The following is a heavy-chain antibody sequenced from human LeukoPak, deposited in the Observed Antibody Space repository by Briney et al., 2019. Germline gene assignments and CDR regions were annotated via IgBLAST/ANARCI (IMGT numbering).Heavy chain of an antibody. D-gene: IGHD2-15*01. CDR1: GYTFTGYY. J-gene: IGHJ4*02. V-gene: IGHV1-2*02. CDR2: INPNSGGT. CDR3: ARDGQYCSGGSCYSGLDY. Sequence: ASVKVSCKASGYTFTGYYMHWVRQAPGQGLEWMGWINPNSGGTNYAQKFQGRVTMTRDTSTSTVYMELSSLRSEDTAVYYCARDGQYCSGGSCYSGLDYWGQGTLVTVSS.